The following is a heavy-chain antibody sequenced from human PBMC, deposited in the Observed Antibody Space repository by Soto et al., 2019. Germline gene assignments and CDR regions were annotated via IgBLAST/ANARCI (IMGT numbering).Heavy chain of an antibody. Sequence: SVKVSCKASGGTFSSYAISWVRQAPGQGLEWMGGIIPIFGTANYAQKFQGRVTITADKSTSTAYMELSSLTSVTVADSAVYHCARARGGIGVHYYGMDPWGQGTTVTVSS. CDR3: ARARGGIGVHYYGMDP. D-gene: IGHD3-16*02. J-gene: IGHJ6*02. CDR2: IIPIFGTA. V-gene: IGHV1-69*06. CDR1: GGTFSSYA.